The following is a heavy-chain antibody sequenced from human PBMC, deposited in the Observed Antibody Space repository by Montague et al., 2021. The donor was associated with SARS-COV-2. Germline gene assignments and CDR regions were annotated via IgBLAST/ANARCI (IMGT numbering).Heavy chain of an antibody. CDR2: ISGSGGST. V-gene: IGHV3-23*01. CDR3: AKVGSSWYHGYYYGMDV. Sequence: SLRLSCAASGFTFSSYAMSWVRQAPGKGLEWVSAISGSGGSTYYXXSLKGRFTISRDNSKNTLYLQMNSLRAEDTAVYYCAKVGSSWYHGYYYGMDVWGQGTTVTAPS. D-gene: IGHD6-13*01. CDR1: GFTFSSYA. J-gene: IGHJ6*02.